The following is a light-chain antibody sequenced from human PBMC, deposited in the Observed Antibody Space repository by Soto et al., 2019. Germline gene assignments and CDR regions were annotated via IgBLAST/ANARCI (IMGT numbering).Light chain of an antibody. J-gene: IGLJ3*02. Sequence: QSVLTQPPSASGTPGQRVTISCSGSSSNIGTNTVNWYQQLPGTAPKPLIYSNNQRPSGVPDRFSGSKSGTSGSLAISGLQSEDEADYYCAAWDDTLSGWVFGGGTKVTVL. V-gene: IGLV1-44*01. CDR3: AAWDDTLSGWV. CDR1: SSNIGTNT. CDR2: SNN.